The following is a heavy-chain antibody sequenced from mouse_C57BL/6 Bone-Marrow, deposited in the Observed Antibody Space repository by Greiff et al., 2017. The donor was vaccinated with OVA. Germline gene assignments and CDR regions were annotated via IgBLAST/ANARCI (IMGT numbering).Heavy chain of an antibody. D-gene: IGHD2-3*01. CDR1: GYAFSSYW. CDR3: ARGGYFYYAMDY. Sequence: VKLVESGAELVKPGASVKISCKASGYAFSSYWMNWVKQRPGKGLEWIGQIYPGDGDTNYNGKFKGKATLTADKSSSTAYMQLSSLTSEDSAVYFCARGGYFYYAMDYWGQGTSVTVSS. V-gene: IGHV1-80*01. CDR2: IYPGDGDT. J-gene: IGHJ4*01.